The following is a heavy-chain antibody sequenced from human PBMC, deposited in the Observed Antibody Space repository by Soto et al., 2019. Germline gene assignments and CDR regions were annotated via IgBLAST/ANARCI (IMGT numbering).Heavy chain of an antibody. V-gene: IGHV3-9*01. CDR1: GFTFDDYA. CDR2: ISWNGNSI. D-gene: IGHD2-15*01. Sequence: EVQLVESGGGLVQPGRSLRVSCAASGFTFDDYAMQWVRQAPGKGLEWVSGISWNGNSIGYADSVGGRFTISRDNAKNSLYLQMNSLRVEDTALYYCARGPLRIYYYYMDVWGKGTTVTVSS. J-gene: IGHJ6*03. CDR3: ARGPLRIYYYYMDV.